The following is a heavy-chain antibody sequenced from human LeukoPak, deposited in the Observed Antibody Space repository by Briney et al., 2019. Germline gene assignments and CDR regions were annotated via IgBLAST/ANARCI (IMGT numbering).Heavy chain of an antibody. CDR3: ASVGFVLWSDTQTFDY. J-gene: IGHJ4*02. CDR1: GYTFTGYY. V-gene: IGHV1-2*06. D-gene: IGHD3-3*01. Sequence: GASLKLSCKASGYTFTGYYMHWVRQAPGQGLEWMGRINPNSGGTNYAQKFQGRVTMTRDTSISTAYMELSRLRSDDTAVYYCASVGFVLWSDTQTFDYWGQGNLVTVSS. CDR2: INPNSGGT.